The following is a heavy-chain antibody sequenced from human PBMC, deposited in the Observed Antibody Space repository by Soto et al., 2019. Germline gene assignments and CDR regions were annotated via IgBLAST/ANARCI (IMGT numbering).Heavy chain of an antibody. Sequence: LRLSCAASGFTFSSHGMHWVRQAPGKGLEWVAVISYDGSNKYYADSVKGRFTISRDNSKNTLYLQMNSLRAEDTAVYYCAKAHYDFWSGYPPLRGMDVWGQGTTVTVSS. D-gene: IGHD3-3*01. V-gene: IGHV3-30*18. CDR1: GFTFSSHG. CDR2: ISYDGSNK. CDR3: AKAHYDFWSGYPPLRGMDV. J-gene: IGHJ6*02.